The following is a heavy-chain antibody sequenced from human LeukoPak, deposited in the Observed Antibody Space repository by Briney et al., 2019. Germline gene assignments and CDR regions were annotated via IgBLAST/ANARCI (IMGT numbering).Heavy chain of an antibody. J-gene: IGHJ4*02. Sequence: SETLSLTCTVSGGSIRRSNYYWGWIRQPPGKGLEWIGSIYYSGSTYYNPSLKSRVTISVDTSKNQLSLKLSSVTAADTAVYYCARHAPNYDLFPGPPLHFDYWGQGTLVTVSS. CDR3: ARHAPNYDLFPGPPLHFDY. D-gene: IGHD1-7*01. CDR1: GGSIRRSNYY. CDR2: IYYSGST. V-gene: IGHV4-39*01.